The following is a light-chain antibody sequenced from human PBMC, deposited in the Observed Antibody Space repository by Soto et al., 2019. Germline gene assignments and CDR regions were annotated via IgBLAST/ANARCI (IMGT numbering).Light chain of an antibody. Sequence: QSALTQPASVSGSPGQSITISCTATSSDVGSNNVVSWYQQHPGKAPQLMIYDGNKRPSGVSNRFSGSKSGNTASLTISGLQAEDEADYYCCSCVSGSPFDVLFGGGTKVTVL. CDR2: DGN. V-gene: IGLV2-23*01. J-gene: IGLJ3*02. CDR3: CSCVSGSPFDVL. CDR1: SSDVGSNNV.